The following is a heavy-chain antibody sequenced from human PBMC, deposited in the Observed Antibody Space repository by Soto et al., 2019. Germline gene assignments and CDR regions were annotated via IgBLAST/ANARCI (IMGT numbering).Heavy chain of an antibody. CDR1: RVNCITYG. D-gene: IGHD4-4*01. CDR3: ARDRGYGGNYVFDF. Sequence: VVSLSLSCTASRVNCITYGMHLVRQDPGKGLEWVATIWYHGNTYYYKDSIKGRFAVSRDNSKNTVFLQMNTLRAEDTATYYCARDRGYGGNYVFDFWGLGTLVTVSS. V-gene: IGHV3-33*01. CDR2: IWYHGNTY. J-gene: IGHJ4*02.